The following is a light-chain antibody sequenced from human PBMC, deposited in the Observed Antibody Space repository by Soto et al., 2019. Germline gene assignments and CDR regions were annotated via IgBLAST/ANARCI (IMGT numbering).Light chain of an antibody. V-gene: IGKV3-20*01. CDR3: QQYVSSLWS. CDR2: GAS. CDR1: QSVTNSF. Sequence: EIVLAQSPGTLSLSPGERATLSCRASQSVTNSFLAWYQQKPGQAPRLLIYGASRRATGIPDMCTGIGSWINNTLTISRLEPDDFVVYCCQQYVSSLWSFGQGTQVEI. J-gene: IGKJ1*01.